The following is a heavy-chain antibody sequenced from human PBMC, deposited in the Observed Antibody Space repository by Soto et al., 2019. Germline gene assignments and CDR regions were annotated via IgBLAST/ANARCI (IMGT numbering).Heavy chain of an antibody. CDR1: GFTFSSYA. J-gene: IGHJ4*02. CDR3: AKRSSSSTLDY. D-gene: IGHD6-6*01. Sequence: EVQLLESGGGLVQPGESLRLSCAASGFTFSSYAMSWVRQAPGKGLEWVSVISGSDDSTYYADSVKGRFTISRDNSKNTLYLQMNSLGAEGTAVYDGAKRSSSSTLDYWGQGPLVTVSS. V-gene: IGHV3-23*01. CDR2: ISGSDDST.